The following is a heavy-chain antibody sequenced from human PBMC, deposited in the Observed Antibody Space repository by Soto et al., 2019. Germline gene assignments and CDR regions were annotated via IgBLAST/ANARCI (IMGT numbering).Heavy chain of an antibody. V-gene: IGHV5-10-1*01. D-gene: IGHD3-22*01. CDR2: IDPSDSQT. CDR3: ARQIYDSDTGPNFQYYFDS. J-gene: IGHJ4*02. CDR1: GYSFAGYW. Sequence: GESLKITCKGSGYSFAGYWITWVRQKPGKGLEWMGRIDPSDSQTYYSPSFRGHVTISATKSITTVFLQWSSLRASDTAMYYCARQIYDSDTGPNFQYYFDSWGQGTPVTVSS.